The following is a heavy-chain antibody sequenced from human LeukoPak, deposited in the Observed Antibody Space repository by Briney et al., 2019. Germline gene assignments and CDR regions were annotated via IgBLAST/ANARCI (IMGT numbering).Heavy chain of an antibody. CDR2: IYYSGST. J-gene: IGHJ5*02. Sequence: PSETLSLTCTVSGGSISSSSYYWGWIRQPPGKGLEWFGSIYYSGSTYYNPSLKSRVTISVDTSKNQFSLKLSSVTAADTAVHYCARHSTTYYYDSSGPWGQGTLVTVSS. D-gene: IGHD3-22*01. CDR1: GGSISSSSYY. CDR3: ARHSTTYYYDSSGP. V-gene: IGHV4-39*01.